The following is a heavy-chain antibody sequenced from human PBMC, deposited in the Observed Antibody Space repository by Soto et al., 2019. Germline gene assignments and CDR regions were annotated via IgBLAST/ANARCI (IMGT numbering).Heavy chain of an antibody. D-gene: IGHD2-15*01. J-gene: IGHJ6*02. V-gene: IGHV3-48*02. Sequence: VPLVESGGGLVQPGGSLRLSCAASGFTFSSYSMNWVRQAPGKGLEWVSYISSSSSTIYYADSVKGRFTISRDNAKNSLYLQMNSLRDEDTAVYYCARDDVAGGQIYYYYGMDVWGQGTTVTVSS. CDR1: GFTFSSYS. CDR3: ARDDVAGGQIYYYYGMDV. CDR2: ISSSSSTI.